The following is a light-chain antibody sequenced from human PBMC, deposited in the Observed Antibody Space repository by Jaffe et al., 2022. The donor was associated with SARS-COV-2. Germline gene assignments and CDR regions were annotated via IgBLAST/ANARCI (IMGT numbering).Light chain of an antibody. Sequence: DIVLTQSPGTLSLSPGEGATLSCRASRSVNTYLAWYQQKPGQAPRLLIYGASIRATGIPDRFSGSGSGTDFTLTISRLEPEDFAVFYCQQYLGSPYTFGQGTKLEIK. CDR2: GAS. CDR3: QQYLGSPYT. J-gene: IGKJ2*01. CDR1: RSVNTY. V-gene: IGKV3-20*01.